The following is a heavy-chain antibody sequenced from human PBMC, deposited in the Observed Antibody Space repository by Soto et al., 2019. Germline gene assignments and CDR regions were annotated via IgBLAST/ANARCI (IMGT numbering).Heavy chain of an antibody. D-gene: IGHD1-26*01. CDR1: GDSESSNSAP. CDR2: TYYRSKNYN. Sequence: SQTHSLTCVISGDSESSNSAPSTCLRHSPSRCLHWLGRTYYRSKNYNDYSVSVKSRITIIPDTSKNQFSLKLSSVTAADTAVYYCARVLFGRLAWFDPWGQGTLVTVSS. CDR3: ARVLFGRLAWFDP. J-gene: IGHJ5*02. V-gene: IGHV6-1*01.